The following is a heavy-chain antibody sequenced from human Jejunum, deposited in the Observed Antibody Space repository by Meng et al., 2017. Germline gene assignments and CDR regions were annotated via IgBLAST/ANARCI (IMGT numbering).Heavy chain of an antibody. CDR1: GFTFSSQL. V-gene: IGHV3-23*01. CDR3: ARKFGGDF. D-gene: IGHD3-10*01. J-gene: IGHJ4*02. Sequence: EVQLLESGGGLAQPGESLRLSCEASGFTFSSQLMSWVRQAPGKGLEWVSCIGGSGDTTYYADSVKGRFTISRDNSKNTLYLQMNSLRAEDTAVYYCARKFGGDFWGQGTLVTVSS. CDR2: IGGSGDTT.